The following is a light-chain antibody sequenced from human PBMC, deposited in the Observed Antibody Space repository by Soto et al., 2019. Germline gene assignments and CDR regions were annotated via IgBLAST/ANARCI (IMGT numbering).Light chain of an antibody. V-gene: IGLV2-23*01. CDR1: SSDVGSYNL. Sequence: QSVLTQPASVSGSPGQSITISCTGTSSDVGSYNLVSWYQQHPGKAPKLMIYEGSKRPSGVSYRFSGSKSGNTASLTISGLQAEDEADYYCCSHAGSSTVVFGTGTKLTVL. J-gene: IGLJ1*01. CDR3: CSHAGSSTVV. CDR2: EGS.